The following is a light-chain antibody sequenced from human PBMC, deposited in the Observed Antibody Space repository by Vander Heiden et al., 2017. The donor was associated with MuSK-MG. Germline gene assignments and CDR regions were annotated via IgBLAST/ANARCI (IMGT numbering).Light chain of an antibody. Sequence: QSALTPPRSVSGSPGQSVTISCTGTSSDIGGYYYVSWYQQLPGKAPKLMMFDVSKRPSGVPDRFSGSKSGNTASLTISGLQGEDEADYYCCSYAGSYDMVFGGGTKLTVL. V-gene: IGLV2-11*01. CDR3: CSYAGSYDMV. J-gene: IGLJ2*01. CDR2: DVS. CDR1: SSDIGGYYY.